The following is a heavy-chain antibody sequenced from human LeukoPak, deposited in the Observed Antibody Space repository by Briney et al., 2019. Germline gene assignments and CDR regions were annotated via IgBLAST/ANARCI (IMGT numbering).Heavy chain of an antibody. CDR2: INWNGGST. Sequence: PGGSLRLSCAASGFTFDDYGMSWVRQAPGKGLEWVSGINWNGGSTGYADSVKGRFTISRDNAKNSLYLQMNSLRAEDTALYYCARGSTGTTLYYYYYMDVWGKGTTVTVSS. J-gene: IGHJ6*03. CDR1: GFTFDDYG. CDR3: ARGSTGTTLYYYYYMDV. D-gene: IGHD1-1*01. V-gene: IGHV3-20*04.